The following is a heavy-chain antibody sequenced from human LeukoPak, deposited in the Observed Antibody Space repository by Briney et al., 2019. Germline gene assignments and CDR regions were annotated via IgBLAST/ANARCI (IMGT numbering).Heavy chain of an antibody. V-gene: IGHV3-15*07. Sequence: GGSLRLSCATSGFTFSNAWMNWVRQAPGRGLEWVGRIRSNSDGGTIDYAAPVKGRFTLSRDDSKTTLYLQMNSLQTEDTAVYYCATDFYDSTWGQGTLVTVSS. J-gene: IGHJ5*02. D-gene: IGHD3-22*01. CDR3: ATDFYDST. CDR2: IRSNSDGGTI. CDR1: GFTFSNAW.